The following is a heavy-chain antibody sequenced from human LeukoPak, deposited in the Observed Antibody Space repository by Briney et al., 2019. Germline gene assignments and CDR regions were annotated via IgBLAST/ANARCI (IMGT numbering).Heavy chain of an antibody. J-gene: IGHJ4*02. CDR1: GFTFSTYW. CDR3: TSRWIFDY. D-gene: IGHD5-12*01. V-gene: IGHV3-7*01. CDR2: IKQDGSEK. Sequence: PGGSLRLSCAASGFTFSTYWMTWVRQAPGEGLEWVANIKQDGSEKYYVDSVKGRFTISRDNTKNSLYLQMNSLRAEKTAYYYWTSRWIFDYWGQGTLVTVSS.